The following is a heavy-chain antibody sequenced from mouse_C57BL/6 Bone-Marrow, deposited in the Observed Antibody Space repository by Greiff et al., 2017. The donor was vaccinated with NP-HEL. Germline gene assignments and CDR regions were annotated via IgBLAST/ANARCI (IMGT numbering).Heavy chain of an antibody. V-gene: IGHV3-6*01. J-gene: IGHJ4*01. Sequence: DVKLQESGPGLVKPSQSLSLTCSVTGYSITSGYYWNWIRQFPGNKLEWMGYISYDGSNNYNPSLKNRISITRDTSKNQFFLKLNSVTTEDTATYYGARGYDYDEKAYYAMDYWGQGTSVTVSS. CDR3: ARGYDYDEKAYYAMDY. D-gene: IGHD2-4*01. CDR2: ISYDGSN. CDR1: GYSITSGYY.